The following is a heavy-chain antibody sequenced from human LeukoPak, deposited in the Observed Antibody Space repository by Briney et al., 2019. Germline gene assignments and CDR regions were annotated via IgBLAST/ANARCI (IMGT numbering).Heavy chain of an antibody. D-gene: IGHD3-22*01. V-gene: IGHV1-2*06. CDR3: ASSNGYYDSSGYYLYYFDY. J-gene: IGHJ4*02. Sequence: ASVKVSCKASGYTFTGYYTHWVRQAPGQGLEWMGRINPNSGGTNYAQKFQGRVTMTRDTSISTAYMELSRLRSDDTAVYYCASSNGYYDSSGYYLYYFDYWGQGTLVTVSS. CDR1: GYTFTGYY. CDR2: INPNSGGT.